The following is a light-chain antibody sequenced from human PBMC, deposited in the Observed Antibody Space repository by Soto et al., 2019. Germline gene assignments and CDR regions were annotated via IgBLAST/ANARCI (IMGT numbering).Light chain of an antibody. V-gene: IGLV2-14*01. CDR3: SSYTSSSPVV. CDR2: GVT. J-gene: IGLJ2*01. Sequence: QSVLTQPASVSGSPGQSITISCTGTSSDVGAYYSVSWYQHHPGKAPKLIIYGVTNRPSGVSNRFSGSKSGNTASLTISGLQAEDEADYYCSSYTSSSPVVFGGGTKLTVL. CDR1: SSDVGAYYS.